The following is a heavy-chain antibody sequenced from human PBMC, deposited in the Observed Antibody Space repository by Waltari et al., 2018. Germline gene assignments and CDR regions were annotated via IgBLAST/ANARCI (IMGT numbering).Heavy chain of an antibody. V-gene: IGHV3-23*04. J-gene: IGHJ4*02. D-gene: IGHD2-21*01. Sequence: EVQLVQSGGGLVQPGGSLRLSCAASGLTFSNYAMSWVRQAPGKGLGVVSSISGSGGITYYADSVKGRFTISRDNSRNILYLQMNSLRVEDTALYYCARHVDPDYWGQGTLVTVSS. CDR1: GLTFSNYA. CDR3: ARHVDPDY. CDR2: ISGSGGIT.